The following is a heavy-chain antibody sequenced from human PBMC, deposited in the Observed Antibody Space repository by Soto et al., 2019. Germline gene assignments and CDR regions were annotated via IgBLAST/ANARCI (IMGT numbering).Heavy chain of an antibody. CDR3: ARFRIAVAGTPYYGMDV. V-gene: IGHV1-2*04. D-gene: IGHD6-19*01. CDR1: GYTFTGYY. Sequence: ASVKVSCTASGYTFTGYYMHWVRQAPGQGLEWMGWINPNSGGTNYAQKFQGWVTMTRDTSISTAYMELSRLRSDDTAVYYCARFRIAVAGTPYYGMDVWGQGTTVTVSS. CDR2: INPNSGGT. J-gene: IGHJ6*02.